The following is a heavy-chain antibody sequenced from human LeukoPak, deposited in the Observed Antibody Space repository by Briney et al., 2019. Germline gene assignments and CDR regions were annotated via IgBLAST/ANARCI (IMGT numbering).Heavy chain of an antibody. V-gene: IGHV3-74*01. D-gene: IGHD5-18*01. CDR3: ARDLTNTAMAKALDY. CDR2: INSDGSST. J-gene: IGHJ4*02. Sequence: GGSLRLSCAASGFTFSSYWMHWVRQAPGKGLVWVSRINSDGSSTSYADSVKGRFTISRDNAKNTLYLQMNSLRAEDTAVYYCARDLTNTAMAKALDYWGQGTLVTVTS. CDR1: GFTFSSYW.